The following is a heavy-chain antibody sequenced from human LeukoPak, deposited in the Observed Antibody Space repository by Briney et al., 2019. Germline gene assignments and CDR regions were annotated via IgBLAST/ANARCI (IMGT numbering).Heavy chain of an antibody. Sequence: GGSLRLSCAASGFTFSSYSMNWVRQAPGKGLEWVSSITSSSSYRYYADSVKGRFTISRANAKNSMYLQMNSLRAEDTAVYYCAREPPSGQDCWGQGTLVTVSS. CDR2: ITSSSSYR. V-gene: IGHV3-21*01. D-gene: IGHD5-12*01. J-gene: IGHJ4*02. CDR3: AREPPSGQDC. CDR1: GFTFSSYS.